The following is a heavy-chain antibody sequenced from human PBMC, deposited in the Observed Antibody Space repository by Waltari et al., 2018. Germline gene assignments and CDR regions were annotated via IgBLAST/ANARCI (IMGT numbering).Heavy chain of an antibody. CDR2: INPSGGST. D-gene: IGHD6-19*01. V-gene: IGHV1-46*01. CDR1: GYTFTSYY. J-gene: IGHJ1*01. CDR3: AREREQWLGLRYFQH. Sequence: QVQLVQSGAEVKKPGASVKVSCKASGYTFTSYYMHWVRQAPGQGLEWMGIINPSGGSTSYAQKFQGRVTMTRDTSTSTVYMELSSLRSEDTAVYYCAREREQWLGLRYFQHWGQGTLVTVSS.